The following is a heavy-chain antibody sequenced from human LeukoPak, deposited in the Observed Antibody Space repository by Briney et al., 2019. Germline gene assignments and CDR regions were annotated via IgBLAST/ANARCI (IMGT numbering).Heavy chain of an antibody. J-gene: IGHJ6*03. D-gene: IGHD5-18*01. CDR3: ARGVDFSYGYYYYYMDV. V-gene: IGHV1-69*05. Sequence: ASVKVSCKASGGTFSSYAISWVRQAPGQGLEWMGGIIPVYGTPSYAQKFRGRVTISRDESTSTAYMELSSLRSEDTAVYYCARGVDFSYGYYYYYMDVWGKGTTVTVSS. CDR1: GGTFSSYA. CDR2: IIPVYGTP.